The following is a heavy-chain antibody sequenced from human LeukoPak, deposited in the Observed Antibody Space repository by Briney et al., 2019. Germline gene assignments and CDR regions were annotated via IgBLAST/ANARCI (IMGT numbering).Heavy chain of an antibody. D-gene: IGHD3-10*01. CDR3: AKDYYYGSGRGDYFDY. J-gene: IGHJ4*02. V-gene: IGHV3-23*01. CDR1: GFTFSSYA. Sequence: GGSLRLSCAASGFTFSSYAMSWDRQAPGKGLEWVSAISGSGGSTYYADSVKGRFTISRDNSKNTLYLQMNSLRAEDTAVYYCAKDYYYGSGRGDYFDYWGQGTLVTVSS. CDR2: ISGSGGST.